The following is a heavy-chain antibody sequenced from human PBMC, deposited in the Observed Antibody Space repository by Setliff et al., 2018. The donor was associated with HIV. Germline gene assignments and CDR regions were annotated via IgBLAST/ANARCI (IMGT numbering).Heavy chain of an antibody. Sequence: GGSLRLSCAASGFTFSSYTMNWVRQAPGKGLEWVSSISYSTGYTYYADSVKGRFTISRDNSMNTLYLQMNSLRAEDTAVYYCARVVTQWFGELSGMDVWGQGTTVTVSS. V-gene: IGHV3-21*04. CDR2: ISYSTGYT. CDR3: ARVVTQWFGELSGMDV. CDR1: GFTFSSYT. D-gene: IGHD3-10*01. J-gene: IGHJ6*02.